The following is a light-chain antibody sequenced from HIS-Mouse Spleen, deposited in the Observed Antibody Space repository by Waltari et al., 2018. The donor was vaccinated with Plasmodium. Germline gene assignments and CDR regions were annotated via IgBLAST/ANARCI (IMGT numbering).Light chain of an antibody. Sequence: QSVLTQPPSASGTPGQRVTISCSGSSSNLGSNSVNWYHQLPGTAPKLLIYRNNQRPSGVPDRFSGSKSGTSASLAISGLRSEDEADYYCAAWDDSLSGPVFGGGTKLTVL. CDR2: RNN. CDR1: SSNLGSNS. CDR3: AAWDDSLSGPV. V-gene: IGLV1-47*01. J-gene: IGLJ3*02.